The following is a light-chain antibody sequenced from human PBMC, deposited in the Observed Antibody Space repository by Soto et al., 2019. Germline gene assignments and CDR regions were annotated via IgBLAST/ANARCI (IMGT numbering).Light chain of an antibody. Sequence: QSVLTQPASVSGSPGQSITISCTGTSSDIGGYNYVSWYQQHPGKAPKLIIYDVSNRPSGVSYRFSGSKSGNTASLTISGLQAEDEADYYCSSYRSSSTRYVFGTATKLTVL. V-gene: IGLV2-14*03. CDR1: SSDIGGYNY. CDR3: SSYRSSSTRYV. J-gene: IGLJ1*01. CDR2: DVS.